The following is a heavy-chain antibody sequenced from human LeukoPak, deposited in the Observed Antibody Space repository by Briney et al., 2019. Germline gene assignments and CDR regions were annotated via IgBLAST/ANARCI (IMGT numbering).Heavy chain of an antibody. V-gene: IGHV3-30*02. J-gene: IGHJ3*02. CDR3: AKDGTSLVAFDI. CDR2: IRYDGSNK. D-gene: IGHD1-26*01. Sequence: GGSLRLSWAASGFTFSSYGMHWVRQAPGKGLEWVAFIRYDGSNKYYADSVKGRFTISRDNSKNTLYLQMNSLRAEDTAVYYCAKDGTSLVAFDIWGQGTMVTVSS. CDR1: GFTFSSYG.